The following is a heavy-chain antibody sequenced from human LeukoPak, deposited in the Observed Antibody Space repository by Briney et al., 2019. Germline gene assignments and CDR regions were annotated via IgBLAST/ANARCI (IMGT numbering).Heavy chain of an antibody. CDR1: GFTFSSYG. V-gene: IGHV3-23*01. CDR2: ISGSGGST. CDR3: CGSWYSSVTNWFDP. D-gene: IGHD6-13*01. J-gene: IGHJ5*02. Sequence: GGSLRLSCAASGFTFSSYGMSWVRQAPGKGLEWVSAISGSGGSTYYADSVKGRFTISRDNSKNTLYLQMNSLRAEDTAVYYCCGSWYSSVTNWFDPWGQGTLVTVSS.